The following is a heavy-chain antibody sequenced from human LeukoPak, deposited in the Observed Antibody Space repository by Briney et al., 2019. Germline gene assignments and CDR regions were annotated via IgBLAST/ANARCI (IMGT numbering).Heavy chain of an antibody. Sequence: ASVKVSCKASGYTFTSYAMHWVRQAPGQRLEWMGWINAGNGNTKYSQKFQGRVTITRDTSASTAYMELSSLRSEDTAVYYCASADILTGAFDYWGQGTLVTVSS. CDR3: ASADILTGAFDY. CDR1: GYTFTSYA. V-gene: IGHV1-3*01. CDR2: INAGNGNT. J-gene: IGHJ4*02. D-gene: IGHD3-9*01.